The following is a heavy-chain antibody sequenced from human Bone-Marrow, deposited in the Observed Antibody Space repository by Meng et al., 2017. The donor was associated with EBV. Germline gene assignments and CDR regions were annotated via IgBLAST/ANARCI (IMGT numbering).Heavy chain of an antibody. CDR3: ARPFPSWQSPRLDPFGA. J-gene: IGHJ5*02. CDR1: GGSMSSYY. Sequence: VRLEESGPGLVKPSETLSLTCPVSGGSMSSYYWNWIRQPPGKGLEWIGYIYYSGSTNYNPSLKSRVTISVDTSKNQFSLRLTSVTAADTAVYYCARPFPSWQSPRLDPFGAWGQGTLVTVSS. CDR2: IYYSGST. V-gene: IGHV4-59*08. D-gene: IGHD6-19*01.